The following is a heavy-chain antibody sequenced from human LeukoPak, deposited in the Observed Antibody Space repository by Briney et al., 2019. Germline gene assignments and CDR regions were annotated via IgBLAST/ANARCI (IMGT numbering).Heavy chain of an antibody. J-gene: IGHJ6*02. CDR3: ARDRSSVRPVYGMDV. Sequence: GASVKVSCKASGYTFTGHYIYWVRQAPGQGLEWMGWISAYNGNTNYAQKLQGRVTMTTDTSTSTAYMELRSLRSDDTAVYYCARDRSSVRPVYGMDVWGQGTTVTVSS. V-gene: IGHV1-18*04. D-gene: IGHD3-10*01. CDR1: GYTFTGHY. CDR2: ISAYNGNT.